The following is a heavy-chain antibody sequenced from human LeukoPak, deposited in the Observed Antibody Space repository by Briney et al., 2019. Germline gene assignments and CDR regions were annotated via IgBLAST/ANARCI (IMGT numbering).Heavy chain of an antibody. J-gene: IGHJ5*02. CDR2: IYYSGST. CDR1: GGSISSSSYY. Sequence: SETLSLTCTVSGGSISSSSYYWGWIRQPPGKGLEWIGSIYYSGSTYYNPSLKSRVTISVDTSKNQFSLKLSSVTAADTAVYYCARDGTTMVRGTTIAGGVDPWGQGTLVTVSS. CDR3: ARDGTTMVRGTTIAGGVDP. V-gene: IGHV4-39*07. D-gene: IGHD3-10*01.